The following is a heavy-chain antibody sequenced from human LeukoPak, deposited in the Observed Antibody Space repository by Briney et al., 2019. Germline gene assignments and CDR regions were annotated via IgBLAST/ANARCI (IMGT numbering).Heavy chain of an antibody. Sequence: VGSLRLSCTASGFTFSSYGMHWVRQAPGKGLEWVAFIRYDGSNKYYADSVKGRFTISRDNSKNTLYLQMGSLRAEDMAVYYCARDGHDYGDYSMDGFDPWGQGTLVTVSS. J-gene: IGHJ5*02. V-gene: IGHV3-30*02. CDR3: ARDGHDYGDYSMDGFDP. CDR1: GFTFSSYG. CDR2: IRYDGSNK. D-gene: IGHD4-17*01.